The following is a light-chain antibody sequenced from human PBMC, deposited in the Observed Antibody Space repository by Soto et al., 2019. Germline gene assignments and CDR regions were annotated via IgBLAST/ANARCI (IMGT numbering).Light chain of an antibody. J-gene: IGKJ1*01. CDR2: AAS. CDR3: LQHHSYRT. V-gene: IGKV1-17*01. CDR1: QDIRSD. Sequence: DIQMTQSPSSLSASVGDRVTITCRASQDIRSDLGWYQQKPGKAPKRLIYAASSLQSGVPSRFSGSGSGTEFTLTSSSLQPEDFATYYCLQHHSYRTFGQGTKVEIK.